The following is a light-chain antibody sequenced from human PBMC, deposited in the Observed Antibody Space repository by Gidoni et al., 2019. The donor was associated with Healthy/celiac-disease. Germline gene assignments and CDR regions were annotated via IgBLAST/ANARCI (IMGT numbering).Light chain of an antibody. V-gene: IGKV3-20*01. CDR3: QQYGSSPGT. J-gene: IGKJ1*01. CDR2: GAS. CDR1: QSVSRSY. Sequence: EIVLTQSTGTLSLSPGERATLSCRASQSVSRSYLAWYQQKPGQAPRLLIYGASSRATGIPDRFSGSESGTDFTLTISRLEPEDFAVYYCQQYGSSPGTFGQGIKVEI.